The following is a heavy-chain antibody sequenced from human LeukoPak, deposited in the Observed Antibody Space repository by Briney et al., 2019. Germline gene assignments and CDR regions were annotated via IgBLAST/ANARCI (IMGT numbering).Heavy chain of an antibody. CDR3: TRALGLGYFDY. Sequence: PGGSLRLSCAASGFTFSDHYMDWVRQAPGKGLEWVGRIGNKGNSYTPEYAASVKVRFGVTRDDSKISLSLQMNSWKTEDTAVYYCTRALGLGYFDYWGQGTLVTVSS. D-gene: IGHD3/OR15-3a*01. V-gene: IGHV3-72*01. J-gene: IGHJ4*02. CDR1: GFTFSDHY. CDR2: IGNKGNSYTP.